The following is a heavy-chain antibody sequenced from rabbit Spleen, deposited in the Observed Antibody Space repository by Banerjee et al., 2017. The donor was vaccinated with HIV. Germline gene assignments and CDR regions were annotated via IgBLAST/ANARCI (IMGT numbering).Heavy chain of an antibody. CDR1: GVSLNDKDV. Sequence: EQLEESGGGLVKPEGSLTLTCKASGVSLNDKDVMCWVRQAPGKGLEWIACINIVTGKSVYASWAKGRFIMSRTSSTTVTLQMTSLTAADTATYFCAKDHYADSAWYRGFDVWGQGTLVTVS. V-gene: IGHV1S45*01. J-gene: IGHJ4*01. CDR3: AKDHYADSAWYRGFDV. D-gene: IGHD4-2*01. CDR2: INIVTGKS.